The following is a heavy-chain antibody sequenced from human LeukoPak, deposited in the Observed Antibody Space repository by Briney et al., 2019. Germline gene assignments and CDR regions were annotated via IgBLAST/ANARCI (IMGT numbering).Heavy chain of an antibody. J-gene: IGHJ2*01. CDR3: ARSLGYDILTGYNRGWFFDL. V-gene: IGHV4-31*03. CDR1: GGSISSGGYY. D-gene: IGHD3-9*01. CDR2: IYYTGST. Sequence: SETLSLTCTVSGGSISSGGYYWTWIRQHPGKGLEWIGYIYYTGSTYYNPSLESRVTLSLATSKNQFSLHLSSVTAADTAVYYCARSLGYDILTGYNRGWFFDLWGRSTLVTVSS.